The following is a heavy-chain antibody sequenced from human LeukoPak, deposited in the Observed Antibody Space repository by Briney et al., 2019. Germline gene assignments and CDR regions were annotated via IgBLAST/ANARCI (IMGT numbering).Heavy chain of an antibody. CDR1: GFTFSSYA. CDR2: ISGSGGST. V-gene: IGHV3-23*01. CDR3: AREVPGYYDSSGYYSTQGNFDY. Sequence: GGSLRLSCAASGFTFSSYAMSWVRQAPGKGLEGVSAISGSGGSTYYADSVKGRFTISRDNSKNTLYLQMNSLRAEDTAVYYCAREVPGYYDSSGYYSTQGNFDYWGQGTLVTVSS. D-gene: IGHD3-22*01. J-gene: IGHJ4*02.